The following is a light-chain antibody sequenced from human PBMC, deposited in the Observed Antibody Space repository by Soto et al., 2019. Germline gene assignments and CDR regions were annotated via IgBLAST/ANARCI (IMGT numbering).Light chain of an antibody. V-gene: IGKV3-20*01. CDR2: GTS. Sequence: EIVLTQSPGTLSLSPEERATLSCRASQSVSSSYLGWYQQKPGQAPRLLIYGTSSRATGIPDKFSGSGSGTDFTLTISRLEPEDFAVYYCQQYGSSGTFGQGTKVDIK. J-gene: IGKJ1*01. CDR1: QSVSSSY. CDR3: QQYGSSGT.